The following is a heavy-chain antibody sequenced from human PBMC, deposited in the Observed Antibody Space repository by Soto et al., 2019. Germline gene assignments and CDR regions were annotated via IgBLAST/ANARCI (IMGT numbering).Heavy chain of an antibody. D-gene: IGHD4-17*01. CDR1: GFSLSTSGVG. CDR2: IYWDDDK. J-gene: IGHJ5*02. CDR3: AHRAYGDYVNWFDP. V-gene: IGHV2-5*02. Sequence: QITLKESGPTLAQPTQTLTLTCTFSGFSLSTSGVGVGWIRQPPGKALEWLALIYWDDDKRYSPSLKSRLTITKDTSKNQLVLTMTNMDPVDTATYYCAHRAYGDYVNWFDPWGQGTLVTVSS.